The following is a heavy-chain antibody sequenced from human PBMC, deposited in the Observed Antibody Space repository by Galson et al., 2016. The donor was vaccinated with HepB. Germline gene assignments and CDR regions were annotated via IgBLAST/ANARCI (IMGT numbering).Heavy chain of an antibody. CDR3: ARGESIFAP. J-gene: IGHJ5*02. CDR2: ISAGADRS. Sequence: SLRLSCAASGFAFSHFAMSWVRQAPGKGLGWFSAISAGADRSYYADSVKGRFTISRDNSKNTLYLQMNSLRTEDTAVYYCARGESIFAPWGQGTLVTVSS. D-gene: IGHD3-3*01. V-gene: IGHV3-23*01. CDR1: GFAFSHFA.